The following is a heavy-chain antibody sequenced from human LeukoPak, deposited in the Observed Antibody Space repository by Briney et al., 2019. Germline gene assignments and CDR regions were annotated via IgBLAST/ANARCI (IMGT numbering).Heavy chain of an antibody. D-gene: IGHD6-6*01. V-gene: IGHV3-74*01. CDR2: INSDGSST. J-gene: IGHJ4*02. CDR3: ARGLSGYASSLGY. CDR1: GFTFSSYW. Sequence: GGSLRLSCAASGFTFSSYWMHWVRQAPGKGLVWVSRINSDGSSTSYADTVRGRFSISRDNAKNTLYLQMNSLRAEDTAVYYCARGLSGYASSLGYWGQGTLVTVSA.